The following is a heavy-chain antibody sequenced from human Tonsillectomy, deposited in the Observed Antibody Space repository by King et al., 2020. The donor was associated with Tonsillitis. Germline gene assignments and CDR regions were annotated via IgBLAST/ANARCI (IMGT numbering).Heavy chain of an antibody. J-gene: IGHJ5*02. CDR1: GGSISYYY. V-gene: IGHV4-59*08. CDR2: IYYTGST. CDR3: ARHTGSWYKGWFDP. D-gene: IGHD6-13*01. Sequence: VQLQESGPGLVKPSETLSLTCTVSGGSISYYYWSWIRQPPGKGLEWIGYIYYTGSTNYNPSLKSRVTISVDTSKNQFSLKLSSVTAADTAVYYCARHTGSWYKGWFDPWGQGTLVTVSS.